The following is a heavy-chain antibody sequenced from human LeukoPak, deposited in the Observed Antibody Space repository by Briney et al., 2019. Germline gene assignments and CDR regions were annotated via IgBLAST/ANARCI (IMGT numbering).Heavy chain of an antibody. Sequence: PGGSLRLSCAASGFTFSSYGMHWVRQAPGKGLEWVAVISYDGSNKYYADSVKGRFTISRDNSKNTLYLQMNSLRDEDTAVYYCARDISVGIGTYFDYWGQGTLVTVSS. J-gene: IGHJ4*02. CDR1: GFTFSSYG. V-gene: IGHV3-30*03. D-gene: IGHD2-15*01. CDR3: ARDISVGIGTYFDY. CDR2: ISYDGSNK.